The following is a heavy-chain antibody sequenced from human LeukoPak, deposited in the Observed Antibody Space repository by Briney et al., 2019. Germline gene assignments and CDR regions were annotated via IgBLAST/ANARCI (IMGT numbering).Heavy chain of an antibody. V-gene: IGHV3-74*01. CDR3: ARDAEDSSGWTFDY. CDR1: GFTFSRYW. D-gene: IGHD6-19*01. J-gene: IGHJ4*02. Sequence: SGVSVRLSCEASGFTFSRYWMYWVRRAPGMGLEWVSRTNSDGTYISHAESVRGRFTLSRDNAKNTLCLEMNSLRVDDTAIYYCARDAEDSSGWTFDYWGQGTLVTVSS. CDR2: TNSDGTYI.